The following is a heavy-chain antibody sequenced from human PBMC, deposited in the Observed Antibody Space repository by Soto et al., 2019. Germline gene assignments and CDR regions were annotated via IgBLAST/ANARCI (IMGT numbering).Heavy chain of an antibody. V-gene: IGHV1-69*04. D-gene: IGHD5-12*01. CDR2: IIPLLDIA. Sequence: SVKVSCKASGGTFSNDIITWVRQAPGQGLEWMGRIIPLLDIANYAQKFQGRVTITADKSTSTAYMELNSLRSEDTAVYYCVRDSPIGSTYSGYDGIDYWGQGTPVTVSS. CDR3: VRDSPIGSTYSGYDGIDY. CDR1: GGTFSNDI. J-gene: IGHJ4*02.